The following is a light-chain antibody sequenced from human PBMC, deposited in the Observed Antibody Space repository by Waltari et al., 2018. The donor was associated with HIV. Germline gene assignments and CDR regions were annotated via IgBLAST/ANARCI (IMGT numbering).Light chain of an antibody. V-gene: IGLV2-14*03. Sequence: SAMTQPASVSGSPGQSITISCTGPRSDVCGYKYVSWYHQHPGKAPKLMIYDVSNRPSGVSNRFSGSKSGNTASLTISGLQAEDEADYYCSSYTSSSTLVFGGGTKLTVL. CDR3: SSYTSSSTLV. CDR2: DVS. CDR1: RSDVCGYKY. J-gene: IGLJ2*01.